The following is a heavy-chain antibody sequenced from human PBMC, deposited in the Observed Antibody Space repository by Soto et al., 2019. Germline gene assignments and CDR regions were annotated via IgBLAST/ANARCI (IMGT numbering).Heavy chain of an antibody. CDR3: SREVDTAHFDH. D-gene: IGHD5-18*01. V-gene: IGHV3-21*01. Sequence: PGGSLRLSCAGSGFTFSSYSMNWVRQAPGKGLEWVSSISSSSSYIFYADSVKGRFTISRDNAKNSLYLQMNSLRVEDTAVYYCSREVDTAHFDHWGKGTLVTVSA. CDR2: ISSSSSYI. CDR1: GFTFSSYS. J-gene: IGHJ4*02.